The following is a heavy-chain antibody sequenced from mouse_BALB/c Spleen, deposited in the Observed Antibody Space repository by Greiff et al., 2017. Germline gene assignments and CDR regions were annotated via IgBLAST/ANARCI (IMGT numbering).Heavy chain of an antibody. V-gene: IGHV1S135*01. CDR1: GYAFTSYN. CDR2: IDPYNGGT. Sequence: EVQLHQSGPELVKPGASVKVSCKASGYAFTSYNLYWVKQSHGKSLEWIGYIDPYNGGTSYNQKFKGKATLTVDKSSSTAYMHLNSLTSEDSAVYYCARRDSSGFPFAYWGQGTLVTVSA. J-gene: IGHJ3*01. D-gene: IGHD3-2*01. CDR3: ARRDSSGFPFAY.